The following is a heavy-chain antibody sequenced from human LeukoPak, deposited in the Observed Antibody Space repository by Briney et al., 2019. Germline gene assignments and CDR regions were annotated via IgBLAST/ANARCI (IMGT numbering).Heavy chain of an antibody. CDR1: GGSISSGDYY. J-gene: IGHJ5*02. V-gene: IGHV4-30-4*08. Sequence: SETLSLTCTVSGGSISSGDYYWSWIRQPPGKVLEWIGYIYYSGSTYYNPSLKSRVTISVDTSKNQFSLKLSSVTAADTAVYYCARDRITIFGVVQNWFDPWGQGTLVTVSS. D-gene: IGHD3-3*01. CDR3: ARDRITIFGVVQNWFDP. CDR2: IYYSGST.